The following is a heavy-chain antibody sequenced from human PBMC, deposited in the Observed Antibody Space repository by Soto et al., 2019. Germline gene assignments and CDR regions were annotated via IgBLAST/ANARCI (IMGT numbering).Heavy chain of an antibody. V-gene: IGHV1-18*01. CDR1: GYTFTRYG. Sequence: QVQLVQSGAEVKNPGASVKVSCKASGYTFTRYGIGWARQAPGQGLEWMGWINTYNGNTNYAQNVQGRVTLTTDTAPSTAYMELRSLRSNDTAIYYCAMVDVYVTPTTPDVWGQGTTVIVSS. CDR2: INTYNGNT. CDR3: AMVDVYVTPTTPDV. J-gene: IGHJ6*02. D-gene: IGHD3-16*01.